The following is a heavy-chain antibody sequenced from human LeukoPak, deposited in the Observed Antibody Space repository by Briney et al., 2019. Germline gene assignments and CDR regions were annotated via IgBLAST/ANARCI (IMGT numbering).Heavy chain of an antibody. CDR3: VRNDGDDAFDI. CDR2: IYSGGST. V-gene: IGHV3-66*01. Sequence: GGSLRLSCAASGFTVSSNYMSWVRQAPGKGLEWVSVIYSGGSTYYADSVKGRFTISRDNAKNSLYLHMTSLRVEDTAVYYCVRNDGDDAFDIWGQGTMVTVSS. CDR1: GFTVSSNY. D-gene: IGHD4-17*01. J-gene: IGHJ3*02.